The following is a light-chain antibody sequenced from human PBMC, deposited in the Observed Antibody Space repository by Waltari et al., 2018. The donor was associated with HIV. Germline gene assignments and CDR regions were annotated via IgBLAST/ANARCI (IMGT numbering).Light chain of an antibody. J-gene: IGLJ2*01. Sequence: QSALTQPRPVSGSPGQSVPIPCPGTSSDVGGYNYVPWYQQHPGKAPKLMIYDVSKRPSGVPDRFSGSKSGNTASLTISGLQAEDEADYYCCSYAGSYVVFGGGTKLTVL. V-gene: IGLV2-11*01. CDR3: CSYAGSYVV. CDR1: SSDVGGYNY. CDR2: DVS.